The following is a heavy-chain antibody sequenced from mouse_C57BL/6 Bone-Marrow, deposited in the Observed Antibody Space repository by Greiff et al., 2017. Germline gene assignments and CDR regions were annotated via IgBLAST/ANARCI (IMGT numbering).Heavy chain of an antibody. CDR2: INPYNGGT. D-gene: IGHD1-1*01. Sequence: EVKLMESGPVLVKPGASVKMSCKASGYTFTDYYMNWVKQSHGKSLEWIGVINPYNGGTSYNQKFKGKATLTVDKSSSTAYMELNSLTSEDSAVYYCARYYYGSSYDAYWGQGTMVTVSA. J-gene: IGHJ3*01. V-gene: IGHV1-19*01. CDR1: GYTFTDYY. CDR3: ARYYYGSSYDAY.